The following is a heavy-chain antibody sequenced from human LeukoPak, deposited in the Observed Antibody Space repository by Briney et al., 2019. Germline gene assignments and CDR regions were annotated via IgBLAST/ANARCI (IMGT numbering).Heavy chain of an antibody. D-gene: IGHD3-10*01. Sequence: GASVKVSCKASGYTFTSYGISWVRQAPGQGLEWMGGMLPIFGTANYAQKFQGRVTITRDTSASTAYMELSSLRSEDTAVYYCARSLRVLLWFGESPKHSPFDYWGQGTLVTVSS. CDR1: GYTFTSYG. CDR2: MLPIFGTA. J-gene: IGHJ4*02. V-gene: IGHV1-69*05. CDR3: ARSLRVLLWFGESPKHSPFDY.